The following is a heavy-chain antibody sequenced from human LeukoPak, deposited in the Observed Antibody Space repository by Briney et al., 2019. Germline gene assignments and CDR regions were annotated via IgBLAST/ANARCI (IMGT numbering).Heavy chain of an antibody. J-gene: IGHJ4*02. CDR2: IKQDGSEK. D-gene: IGHD4-17*01. Sequence: GGSLRLSCAASGFNFGSHWMSWVRQAPGKGLEWVANIKQDGSEKYYVDSVKGRFTISRDNAKNSLYLQMNSLRVEDTAVYYCARLRVRPSQMTTVSTFDNWGQGTLVTVSS. CDR3: ARLRVRPSQMTTVSTFDN. V-gene: IGHV3-7*01. CDR1: GFNFGSHW.